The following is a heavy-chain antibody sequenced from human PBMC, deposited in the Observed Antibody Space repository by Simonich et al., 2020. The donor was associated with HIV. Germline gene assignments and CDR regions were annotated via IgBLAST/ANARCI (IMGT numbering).Heavy chain of an antibody. J-gene: IGHJ4*02. CDR3: ATTSRVSNNWYRGY. D-gene: IGHD1-20*01. CDR1: GGSFRGYY. Sequence: QVRLQQWGAGLLKPSETLSLTCAVYGGSFRGYYWGWIRQPPGKGLEWIGEINHSGSTNYKLSLKSRVTISVDTSKNQFSLRLSSVTAADTAVYYCATTSRVSNNWYRGYWGQGTLVTVSS. CDR2: INHSGST. V-gene: IGHV4-34*01.